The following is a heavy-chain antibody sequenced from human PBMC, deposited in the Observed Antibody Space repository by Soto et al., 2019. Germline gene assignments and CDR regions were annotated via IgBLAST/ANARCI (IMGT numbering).Heavy chain of an antibody. J-gene: IGHJ5*02. CDR3: SKKKNNSSCCNRFDP. D-gene: IGHD2-2*01. CDR1: GFNFSNYD. V-gene: IGHV3-64*04. CDR2: ITSHGHIT. Sequence: TGGSLRLSCSASGFNFSNYDMVWVRQAPGKGLEYISAITSHGHITYYADSVKGRFTISKDNPKNTAYLQMNSLRAEDTAVYYYSKKKNNSSCCNRFDPWGQGTLVTVSS.